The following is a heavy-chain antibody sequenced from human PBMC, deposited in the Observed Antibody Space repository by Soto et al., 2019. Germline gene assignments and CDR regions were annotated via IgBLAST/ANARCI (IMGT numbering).Heavy chain of an antibody. J-gene: IGHJ4*02. CDR2: IYYSGRT. CDR3: ARVTHDYGDYVQVGYFDY. D-gene: IGHD4-17*01. Sequence: QVQLQESGPGLVKPSETLSLTYTVSGGSISSYYWSWIRQPPGKGLEWIGYIYYSGRTNYNPSLKSRVTISVDTAKNQCSLELSSVTAADTAVYYCARVTHDYGDYVQVGYFDYWGQGTLVTVSS. CDR1: GGSISSYY. V-gene: IGHV4-59*01.